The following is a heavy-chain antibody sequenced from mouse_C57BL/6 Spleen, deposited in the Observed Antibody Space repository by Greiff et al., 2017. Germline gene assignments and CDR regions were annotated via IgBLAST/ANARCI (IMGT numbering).Heavy chain of an antibody. Sequence: QVQLKESGPGLVQPSQSLSITCTVSGFSLTSYGVHWVRQSPGKGLEWLGVIWSGGSTDYNAAFISRLSISKDNSKSQVFFKMHSLQADDTAIYYCARNTHYGNYFDYWGQGTTLTVSS. J-gene: IGHJ2*01. CDR1: GFSLTSYG. D-gene: IGHD2-1*01. CDR2: IWSGGST. CDR3: ARNTHYGNYFDY. V-gene: IGHV2-2*01.